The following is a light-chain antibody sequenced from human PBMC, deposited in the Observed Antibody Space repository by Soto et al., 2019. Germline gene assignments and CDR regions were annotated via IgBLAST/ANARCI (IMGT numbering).Light chain of an antibody. Sequence: IQLTHSPSSLFASIGDRVTITCRASQAMSSYLAWYQQKPGKAPKLLMYDASTLQSGVPSRFSGSGSGTDFTLTISSMQPEDFATYFCQQLNNYPRTFGPGTKVDIK. CDR1: QAMSSY. CDR2: DAS. J-gene: IGKJ3*01. V-gene: IGKV1-9*01. CDR3: QQLNNYPRT.